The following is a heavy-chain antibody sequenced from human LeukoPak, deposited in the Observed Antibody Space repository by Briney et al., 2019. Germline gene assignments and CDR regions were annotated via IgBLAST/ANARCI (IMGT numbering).Heavy chain of an antibody. J-gene: IGHJ4*02. Sequence: PGGSLRLSCAASGFTFSTYTVNWVRQAPGKGLEWVSSISSGSVYIYYADSLKGRFTISRDNSKSTLYLHMDSLRAEDTALYYCAKDLRCTDGSCKYFESWGQGTLVTVSS. D-gene: IGHD2-15*01. CDR1: GFTFSTYT. CDR3: AKDLRCTDGSCKYFES. V-gene: IGHV3-21*04. CDR2: ISSGSVYI.